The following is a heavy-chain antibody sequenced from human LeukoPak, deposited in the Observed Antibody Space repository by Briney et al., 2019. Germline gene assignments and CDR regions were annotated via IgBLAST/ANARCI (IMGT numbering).Heavy chain of an antibody. D-gene: IGHD7-27*01. Sequence: SETLSLTCTVSNDSIDSGDYYWNWIRQPPGKGLEWIGYIYQSGSTSYSTSYNPSLKSRVTISVDRSKNQFSLKLSSVTAADTAMYYCARDLGTGGGSYYFDYWGQGTLVTVSS. CDR2: IYQSGSTSYST. J-gene: IGHJ4*02. CDR1: NDSIDSGDYY. V-gene: IGHV4-30-4*01. CDR3: ARDLGTGGGSYYFDY.